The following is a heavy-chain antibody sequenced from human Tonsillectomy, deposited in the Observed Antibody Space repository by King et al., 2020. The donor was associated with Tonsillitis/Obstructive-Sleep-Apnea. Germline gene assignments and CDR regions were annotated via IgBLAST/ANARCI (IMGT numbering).Heavy chain of an antibody. CDR1: EFTFSTYW. J-gene: IGHJ3*02. V-gene: IGHV3-7*04. CDR3: ARENYDDAFDI. CDR2: IKPDGSEK. Sequence: EVQLVESGGGLVQPGGSLKLSCAASEFTFSTYWMSWVRQAPGKGLEWVANIKPDGSEKYYVDSVKGRFTISRDNAKNSLFLQMNSLRAEDTAVYYCARENYDDAFDIWGQGTVVTVSS. D-gene: IGHD3-16*01.